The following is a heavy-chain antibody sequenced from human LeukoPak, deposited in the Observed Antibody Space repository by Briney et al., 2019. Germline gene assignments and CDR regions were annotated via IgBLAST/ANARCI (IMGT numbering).Heavy chain of an antibody. D-gene: IGHD2-8*01. CDR3: ARVSVLMVYAGDWYYLDV. CDR1: GFTFSSYA. V-gene: IGHV3-30*07. Sequence: GGSLRLSCAASGFTFSSYAMHGVRQAPGKGLEWVAVISYDGSNKYYADSVKGRFTISRDNSKNTLYLQMNSLRAEDTAVYYCARVSVLMVYAGDWYYLDVWGKGTTVTVSS. CDR2: ISYDGSNK. J-gene: IGHJ6*03.